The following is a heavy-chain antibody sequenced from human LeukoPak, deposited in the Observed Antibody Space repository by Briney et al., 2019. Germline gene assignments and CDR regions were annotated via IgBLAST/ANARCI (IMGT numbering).Heavy chain of an antibody. CDR2: IGDGSGYM. CDR3: ARDNYSSGSPTSDY. CDR1: VFIFSAYA. V-gene: IGHV3-21*01. D-gene: IGHD3-10*01. Sequence: GGSLRLSCVASVFIFSAYAMNWVRQAPGKGLAWVSSIGDGSGYMYYVNFVKGRFTIFKENAKESPYLQIGSLGAEDKAVYYCARDNYSSGSPTSDYWGRGTLVGVSS. J-gene: IGHJ4*02.